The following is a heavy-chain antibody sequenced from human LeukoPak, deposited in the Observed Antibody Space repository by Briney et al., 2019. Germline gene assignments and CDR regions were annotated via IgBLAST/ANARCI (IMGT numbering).Heavy chain of an antibody. CDR2: IYSSGST. CDR1: GVSISSSNYY. CDR3: ARESYSSSPRLIDY. J-gene: IGHJ4*02. D-gene: IGHD6-6*01. Sequence: SETLSLTCIVSGVSISSSNYYWGWVRQPPGKGLEWIGNIYSSGSTYYNSSLKSRVTISIDTSNNQVSLKLSSVTAADTAVYYCARESYSSSPRLIDYWGQGTLVTVSS. V-gene: IGHV4-39*07.